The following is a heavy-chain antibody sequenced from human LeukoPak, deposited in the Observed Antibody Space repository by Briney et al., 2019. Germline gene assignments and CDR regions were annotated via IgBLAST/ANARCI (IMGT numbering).Heavy chain of an antibody. J-gene: IGHJ4*02. CDR2: IKQDGSEK. D-gene: IGHD6-6*01. CDR3: SGASGLYSSSYDY. V-gene: IGHV3-7*01. Sequence: PGGALRLSCAASGFTFSSYRMSWVRQAPGKGLEWVANIKQDGSEKYYVDSVKGRFTISRDNAKNSLYLQMNSLRAEDTAVYYCSGASGLYSSSYDYWGQGTLVTVSS. CDR1: GFTFSSYR.